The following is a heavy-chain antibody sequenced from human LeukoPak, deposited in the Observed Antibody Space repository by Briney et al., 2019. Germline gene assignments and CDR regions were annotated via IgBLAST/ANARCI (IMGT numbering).Heavy chain of an antibody. Sequence: ASVKVSCKASGYTFTSYGISWVRQAPGQGLEWMGIINPSGGSTSYAQKFQGRVTMTRDTSTSTVYMELSSLRSEDTAVYYCARVFYDSSGYYLGIDYWGQGTLVTVSS. D-gene: IGHD3-22*01. CDR1: GYTFTSYG. CDR3: ARVFYDSSGYYLGIDY. V-gene: IGHV1-46*01. J-gene: IGHJ4*02. CDR2: INPSGGST.